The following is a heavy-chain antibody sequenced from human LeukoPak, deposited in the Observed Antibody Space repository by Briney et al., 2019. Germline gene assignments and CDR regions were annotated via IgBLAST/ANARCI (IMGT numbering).Heavy chain of an antibody. D-gene: IGHD2-2*01. CDR1: GFPFSHYW. V-gene: IGHV3-7*01. Sequence: QTGGSLRLSCAASGFPFSHYWMTWVRQAPGKGLEWVASVTPEGSGKFYVDSVKGRFTISRDNAKNSLYLQMNSLRAEDTAVYYCARDNKFVGPIVVVPAAQYYFDYWGQGTLVTVSS. CDR2: VTPEGSGK. CDR3: ARDNKFVGPIVVVPAAQYYFDY. J-gene: IGHJ4*02.